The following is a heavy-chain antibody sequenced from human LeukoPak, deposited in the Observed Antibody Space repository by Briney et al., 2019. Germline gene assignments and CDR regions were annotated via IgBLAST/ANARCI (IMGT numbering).Heavy chain of an antibody. Sequence: GGSLRLSCAASGFTFSSYSMNWVRQAPGKGLEWVGRIKSKTDGGTTDYAAPVKGRFTISRDDSKNTLYLQMNSLKTGDTAVYYCTTALLYGSGSYFGGTWGQGTLVTVSS. D-gene: IGHD3-10*01. CDR1: GFTFSSYS. CDR2: IKSKTDGGTT. V-gene: IGHV3-15*01. CDR3: TTALLYGSGSYFGGT. J-gene: IGHJ5*02.